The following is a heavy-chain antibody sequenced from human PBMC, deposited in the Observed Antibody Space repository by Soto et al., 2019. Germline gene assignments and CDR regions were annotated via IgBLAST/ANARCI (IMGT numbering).Heavy chain of an antibody. J-gene: IGHJ6*02. D-gene: IGHD3-22*01. CDR3: AREGGYFDSSGSGVYHYHGVDV. V-gene: IGHV4-4*07. CDR1: GGSISTYF. Sequence: SETLSLTCTVSGGSISTYFWSWIRQPAGGGLEWIGRIYTTGSTNYNPSLKSRVNMSLDTSRNQFSLKLSSVTAADTAVYYCAREGGYFDSSGSGVYHYHGVDVWGQGTTVTVS. CDR2: IYTTGST.